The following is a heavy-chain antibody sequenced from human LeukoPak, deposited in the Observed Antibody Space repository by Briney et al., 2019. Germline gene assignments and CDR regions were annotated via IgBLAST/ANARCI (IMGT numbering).Heavy chain of an antibody. V-gene: IGHV4-59*13. D-gene: IGHD3-22*01. CDR3: ARAPYTSGFYFFDP. CDR1: GGSISSYY. CDR2: VYYSGST. J-gene: IGHJ5*02. Sequence: PSETLSLTCNVSGGSISSYYWSWIRQPPGKGLEWIGYVYYSGSTTYNPSLKSRVTISVDTSKNQFSLKLSSVTAADTAVYYCARAPYTSGFYFFDPWGQGTLVTVSS.